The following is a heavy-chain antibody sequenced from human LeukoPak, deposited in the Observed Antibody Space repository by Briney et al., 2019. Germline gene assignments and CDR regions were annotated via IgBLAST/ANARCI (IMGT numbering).Heavy chain of an antibody. D-gene: IGHD3-10*01. Sequence: PSETLSLTCAVYGGSFSGYYWSWIRQPPGKGLEWIGEINHSGSTNYNPSLKSRVTISVGTSKNQFSLKLSSVTAADTAVYYCARDPRGSLIWFGEYTKWGQGTLVTVSS. CDR3: ARDPRGSLIWFGEYTK. V-gene: IGHV4-34*01. J-gene: IGHJ4*02. CDR1: GGSFSGYY. CDR2: INHSGST.